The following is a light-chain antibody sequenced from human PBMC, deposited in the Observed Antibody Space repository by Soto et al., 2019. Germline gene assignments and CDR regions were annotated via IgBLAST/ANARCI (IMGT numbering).Light chain of an antibody. Sequence: QSVLTQPASVSGSPGQSITISCTGTSSDVGGYNYVSWYQQHPGKAPKLMIYDVSNRPSGVSNRFSGSRSGNTASLTISGLKAEDEAHYYCSSYTGSTTLVVFGGGTKVTVL. CDR3: SSYTGSTTLVV. CDR1: SSDVGGYNY. V-gene: IGLV2-14*01. J-gene: IGLJ2*01. CDR2: DVS.